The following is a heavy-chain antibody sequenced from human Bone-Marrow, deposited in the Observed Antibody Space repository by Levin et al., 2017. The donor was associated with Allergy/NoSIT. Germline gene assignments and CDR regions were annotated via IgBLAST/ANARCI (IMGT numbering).Heavy chain of an antibody. Sequence: PGGSLRLSCAASGFTFRTSGMHWVRQAPGKGLEWVALISFDGSNKLSAGSVKGRFTISRDNSKDTMYLQMNDLRVDDTAVYYCARDWDYGYSAPAIDYWGRGTPVNVSS. J-gene: IGHJ4*02. D-gene: IGHD3-10*01. CDR1: GFTFRTSG. CDR3: ARDWDYGYSAPAIDY. V-gene: IGHV3-30*03. CDR2: ISFDGSNK.